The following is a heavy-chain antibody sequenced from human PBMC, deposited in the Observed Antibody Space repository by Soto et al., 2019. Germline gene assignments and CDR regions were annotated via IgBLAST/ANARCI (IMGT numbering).Heavy chain of an antibody. J-gene: IGHJ6*02. V-gene: IGHV5-10-1*01. CDR1: GYSFTSYW. CDR3: ASFRQQLVRGYYYYGMDV. D-gene: IGHD6-6*01. Sequence: PGESLKISCKGSGYSFTSYWISWGRQMPGKGLEWMGRIDPSDSYTNYSPSFQGHVTISADKSISTAYLQWSSLKASDTAMYYCASFRQQLVRGYYYYGMDVWGQGTTVTVSS. CDR2: IDPSDSYT.